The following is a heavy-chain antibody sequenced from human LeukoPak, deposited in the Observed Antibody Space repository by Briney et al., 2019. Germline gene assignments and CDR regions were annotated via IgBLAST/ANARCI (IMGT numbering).Heavy chain of an antibody. J-gene: IGHJ6*03. D-gene: IGHD5-18*01. CDR2: INHSGST. Sequence: SETLSLTCAAYGGSFSGYYWSWIRQPPGKGLEWIGEINHSGSTNYNPSLKSRVTISVDTSKNQFSQKLNSVTAADTAVYYCARGRGGYSYGYSYYYYMDVWGNGSTVTVSS. CDR3: ARGRGGYSYGYSYYYYMDV. CDR1: GGSFSGYY. V-gene: IGHV4-34*01.